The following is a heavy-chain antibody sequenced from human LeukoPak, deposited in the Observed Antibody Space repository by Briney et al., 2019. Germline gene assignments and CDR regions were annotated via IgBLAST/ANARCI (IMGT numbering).Heavy chain of an antibody. CDR1: GFTFSSYA. CDR3: AKDSLPDRLLTPYFDY. Sequence: PGGSLRLSCAASGFTFSSYAMSWVRQAPGKGLEWVSAISGSGGSTYYADSVKGRFTISRDNSKNTLYLQMNSLRAEDTAVYYCAKDSLPDRLLTPYFDYWGQGTLVTVSS. J-gene: IGHJ4*02. D-gene: IGHD3-9*01. V-gene: IGHV3-23*01. CDR2: ISGSGGST.